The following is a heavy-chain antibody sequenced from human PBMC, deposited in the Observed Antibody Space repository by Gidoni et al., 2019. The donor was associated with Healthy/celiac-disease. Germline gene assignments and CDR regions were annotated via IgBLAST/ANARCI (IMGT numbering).Heavy chain of an antibody. CDR2: IWYDGSNK. V-gene: IGHV3-33*01. Sequence: QVQLVESGGGVVQPGRSLRLSCAASGFTFSSYGMHWVRQAPGKGLEWVAVIWYDGSNKYYADSVKGRFTISRDNSKNTLYLQMNSLRAEDTAVYYCARDQYSYGPVGGMDVWGQGTTVTVSS. J-gene: IGHJ6*02. D-gene: IGHD5-18*01. CDR1: GFTFSSYG. CDR3: ARDQYSYGPVGGMDV.